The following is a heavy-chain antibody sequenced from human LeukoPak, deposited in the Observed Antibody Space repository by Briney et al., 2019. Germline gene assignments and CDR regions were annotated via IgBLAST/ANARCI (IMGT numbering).Heavy chain of an antibody. CDR2: INHSGST. D-gene: IGHD6-13*01. V-gene: IGHV4-34*01. CDR3: ARGQQPSLRYYYYHMDV. J-gene: IGHJ6*03. CDR1: GGSFSGYY. Sequence: SETLSLTCAVYGGSFSGYYWSWIRQPPGKGLEWIGEINHSGSTNYNPSLKRRVTISVDTSKNQFSLKLSSVTAADTAVYYCARGQQPSLRYYYYHMDVWGKGTTVTVSS.